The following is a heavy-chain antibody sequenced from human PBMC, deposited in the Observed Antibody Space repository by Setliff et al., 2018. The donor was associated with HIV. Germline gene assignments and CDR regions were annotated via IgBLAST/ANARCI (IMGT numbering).Heavy chain of an antibody. D-gene: IGHD6-19*01. CDR2: IYTGGRT. Sequence: SETLSLTCTVSDDSISSNYWSWIRQSAGKGLEWVGRIYTGGRTNYNPSLKGRVTMSVDTSKNHFSLKLRSVTAADTAVYYCARLPYSSGWYVISGSFDYWGQGILVTVSS. J-gene: IGHJ4*02. CDR3: ARLPYSSGWYVISGSFDY. V-gene: IGHV4-4*07. CDR1: DDSISSNY.